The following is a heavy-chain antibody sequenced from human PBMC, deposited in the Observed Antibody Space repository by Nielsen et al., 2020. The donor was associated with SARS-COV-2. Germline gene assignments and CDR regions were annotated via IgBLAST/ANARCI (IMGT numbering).Heavy chain of an antibody. V-gene: IGHV3-30*18. D-gene: IGHD6-13*01. CDR2: ISYDGSVK. CDR1: GFDISKFG. CDR3: TKGAQLGDF. Sequence: GESLKISCEASGFDISKFGMHWVRQAPGKGLDWVTFISYDGSVKYYANSVKDRFTISTDMSKNTLYLQMNNLRPADAAVYCCTKGAQLGDFWGQGTLVTVSS. J-gene: IGHJ4*02.